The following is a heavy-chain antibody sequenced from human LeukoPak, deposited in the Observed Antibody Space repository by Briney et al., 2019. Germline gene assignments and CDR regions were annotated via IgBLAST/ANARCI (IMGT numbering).Heavy chain of an antibody. J-gene: IGHJ4*02. CDR3: ANYGKHDS. D-gene: IGHD4-17*01. CDR2: ISGSGGST. V-gene: IGHV3-23*01. CDR1: GLTFSSYA. Sequence: GGSLSLSCAASGLTFSSYAMSWVRQAPGKGGEWVSGISGSGGSTDYADSVKGRFTISRDNSKNTLYLQMNSLRAEDTAVYYCANYGKHDSWGQGTLVTVSS.